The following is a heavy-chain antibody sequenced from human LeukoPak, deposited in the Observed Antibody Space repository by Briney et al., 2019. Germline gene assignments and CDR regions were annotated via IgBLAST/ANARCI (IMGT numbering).Heavy chain of an antibody. CDR2: IYYSGST. D-gene: IGHD1-26*01. J-gene: IGHJ4*02. CDR1: GGSISSYY. Sequence: SSETLSLTCTVSGGSISSYYWSWIRQPPGKGLEWIGYIYYSGSTNYNPSLKSRVTISVDTSKNQFSLKLSPVTAADTAVYYCARDKRSYLYNYFDYWGQGTLVTVSS. V-gene: IGHV4-59*01. CDR3: ARDKRSYLYNYFDY.